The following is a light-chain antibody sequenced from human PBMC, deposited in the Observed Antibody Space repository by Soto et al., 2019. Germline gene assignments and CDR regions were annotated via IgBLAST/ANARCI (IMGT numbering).Light chain of an antibody. CDR1: QSVSSSY. Sequence: EIVLTQSPGTLSLSPGERATLSCRASQSVSSSYLAWYQQKPGQAPRLLIYGASSRATGIPDRFSGSGSGTDFTLTISRLEPEDFAVYYCQQSGSSPPSYTFGQGTKLEI. CDR2: GAS. CDR3: QQSGSSPPSYT. J-gene: IGKJ2*01. V-gene: IGKV3-20*01.